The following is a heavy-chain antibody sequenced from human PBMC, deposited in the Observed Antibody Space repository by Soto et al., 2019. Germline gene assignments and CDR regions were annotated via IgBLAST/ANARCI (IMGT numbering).Heavy chain of an antibody. D-gene: IGHD2-21*02. CDR2: ISAYNGNT. CDR1: GYTFTSYG. J-gene: IGHJ4*02. Sequence: QVQLVQSGAEVKKPGASVKVSCKASGYTFTSYGISWVRQAPGQGLEWMGWISAYNGNTNYAQKLQGRVTMTTDTSTSTAYMELRSLRFDDTAVYYCARDIVVVTDILGGGFDYWGQGTLVTVSS. CDR3: ARDIVVVTDILGGGFDY. V-gene: IGHV1-18*01.